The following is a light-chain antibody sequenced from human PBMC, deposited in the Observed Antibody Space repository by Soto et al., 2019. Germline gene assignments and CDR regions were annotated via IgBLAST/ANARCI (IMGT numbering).Light chain of an antibody. CDR2: DVS. CDR1: QGVTTN. J-gene: IGKJ5*01. Sequence: VMTHAPSTLSVSPAQRATLSFMAGQGVTTNFAWYQQKSGQSPRLLIYDVSIRATGVPARFSATGSETDFTLTISGLQSEDSAVYFCQQYNNWPFSFGQGTRLEIK. V-gene: IGKV3-15*01. CDR3: QQYNNWPFS.